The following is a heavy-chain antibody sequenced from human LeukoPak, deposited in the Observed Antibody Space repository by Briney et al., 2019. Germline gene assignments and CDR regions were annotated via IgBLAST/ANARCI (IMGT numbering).Heavy chain of an antibody. V-gene: IGHV4-38-2*02. CDR2: FFLKGST. Sequence: SETLSLTCTVSGYSITSAYYWGCLRPPPGKGLEWIGSFFLKGSTYYNPSLKSRVTISVDTSKNQFSLTLSSVTAADTAVYYCARDSYDIHLPDYWGQGTLVTVSS. D-gene: IGHD3-9*01. CDR1: GYSITSAYY. CDR3: ARDSYDIHLPDY. J-gene: IGHJ4*02.